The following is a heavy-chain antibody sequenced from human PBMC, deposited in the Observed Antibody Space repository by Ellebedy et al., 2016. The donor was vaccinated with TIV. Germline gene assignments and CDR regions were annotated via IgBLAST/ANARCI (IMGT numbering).Heavy chain of an antibody. J-gene: IGHJ5*02. CDR3: AREGAYGDYSQVSFPFDP. CDR1: GFSFSSYW. CDR2: INQDGSEK. D-gene: IGHD4-17*01. Sequence: GESLKISCAASGFSFSSYWMSWVRQAPGKGLEWVASINQDGSEKYYLDSVKGRFTISRDNAKNSLYVQLNSLRAEDTAVYYCAREGAYGDYSQVSFPFDPWGQGTLLTVSS. V-gene: IGHV3-7*01.